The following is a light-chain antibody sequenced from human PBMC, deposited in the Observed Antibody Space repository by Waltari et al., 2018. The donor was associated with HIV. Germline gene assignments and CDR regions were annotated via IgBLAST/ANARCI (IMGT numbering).Light chain of an antibody. CDR1: QSVSSY. Sequence: EIVLTQSTATLSLSPGERATLSCRASQSVSSYLAWYQQKPGQAPRLLIYDASNRATGIPARFSGSGSGTDFTLTISSLEPEDFAVYYCQQRSNWLFGGGTKVEIK. V-gene: IGKV3-11*01. CDR3: QQRSNWL. CDR2: DAS. J-gene: IGKJ4*01.